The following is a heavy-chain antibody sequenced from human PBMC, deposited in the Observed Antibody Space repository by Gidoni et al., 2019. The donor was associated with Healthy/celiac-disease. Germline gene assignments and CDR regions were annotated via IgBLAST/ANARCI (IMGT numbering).Heavy chain of an antibody. CDR3: ARELNDFWSERYFQH. CDR1: GFTVSSNY. CDR2: IYCGGST. V-gene: IGHV3-53*02. D-gene: IGHD3-3*01. Sequence: EVQLVETGGGLIQPGGSLRLSCAASGFTVSSNYMSWVRQAPGKGLEWVSVIYCGGSTYYADSVKGRFTISRDNSKNTLYLQMNSLRAEDTAVYYCARELNDFWSERYFQHWGQGTLVTVSS. J-gene: IGHJ1*01.